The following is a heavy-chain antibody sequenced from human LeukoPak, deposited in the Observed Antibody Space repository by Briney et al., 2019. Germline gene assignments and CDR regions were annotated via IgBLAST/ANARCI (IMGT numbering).Heavy chain of an antibody. J-gene: IGHJ5*02. CDR2: INPNSGAT. Sequence: ASVKVSCKASQYTFTDYYIHWVRQAPRQGLEWMGWINPNSGATNYAQKFQGRVTMTRDTSISTAYIELSRLGSDDTAVYYCARIPAGSVGWFDPWGQGTLVTVSS. V-gene: IGHV1-2*02. CDR3: ARIPAGSVGWFDP. D-gene: IGHD2-15*01. CDR1: QYTFTDYY.